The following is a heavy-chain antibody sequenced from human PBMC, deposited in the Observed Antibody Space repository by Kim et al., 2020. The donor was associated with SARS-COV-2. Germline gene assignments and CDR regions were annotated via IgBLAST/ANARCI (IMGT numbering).Heavy chain of an antibody. Sequence: GVSLRLSCAASGFSFSSTEMSWVRQVPGEGLEWVSTVSESGSTTYYTDSVKGRFTISRDNSMNTLYLQMNSLRAEDTGVYYCAKNSGWYAWGQGTLVTVSS. CDR2: VSESGSTT. CDR1: GFSFSSTE. V-gene: IGHV3-23*01. J-gene: IGHJ5*02. D-gene: IGHD6-19*01. CDR3: AKNSGWYA.